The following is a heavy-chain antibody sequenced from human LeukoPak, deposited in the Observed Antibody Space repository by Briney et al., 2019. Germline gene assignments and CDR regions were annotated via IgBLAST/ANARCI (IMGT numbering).Heavy chain of an antibody. CDR2: IWYDGSNK. J-gene: IGHJ4*02. D-gene: IGHD3-16*01. CDR1: GFTFSSYG. CDR3: GRKRYYRWSYIGGEF. Sequence: GGSLRLSCAASGFTFSSYGMHWVRQAPGKGLEWVAVIWYDGSNKYYADSVKGRFTISRDNSKNTLYLQMNSLRAEDTAVYYCGRKRYYRWSYIGGEFWGQGTLVTVSS. V-gene: IGHV3-33*01.